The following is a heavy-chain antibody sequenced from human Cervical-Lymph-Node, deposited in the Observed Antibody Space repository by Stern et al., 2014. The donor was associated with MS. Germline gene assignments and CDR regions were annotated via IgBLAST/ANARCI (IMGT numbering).Heavy chain of an antibody. CDR2: IYPNSGDT. D-gene: IGHD2-8*01. CDR3: AREYEPPTNWFDP. J-gene: IGHJ5*02. V-gene: IGHV1-2*02. CDR1: GYTFTAYS. Sequence: VQLLQSGAEVKKPGASVQVSCKASGYTFTAYSIHWVRPSPGQGLEWMGWIYPNSGDTNIAQKFQGRVTMTRDTSISTAYMELSRLRSDDTAVYYCAREYEPPTNWFDPWGQGTLVTVSS.